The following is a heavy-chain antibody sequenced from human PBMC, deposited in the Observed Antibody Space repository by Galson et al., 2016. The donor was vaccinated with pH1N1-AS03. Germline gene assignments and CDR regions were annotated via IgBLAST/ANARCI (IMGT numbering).Heavy chain of an antibody. CDR1: GYTFSDYY. J-gene: IGHJ4*02. Sequence: SVKVSCKASGYTFSDYYMHWVRQAPGQELEWMGWINPGSGGTKYTQKFQGRVTMTRDTSISTAYMELSRLTSDDTAVYFCARGGGSSLDYWGQGTLVPVSS. CDR2: INPGSGGT. D-gene: IGHD1-26*01. V-gene: IGHV1-2*02. CDR3: ARGGGSSLDY.